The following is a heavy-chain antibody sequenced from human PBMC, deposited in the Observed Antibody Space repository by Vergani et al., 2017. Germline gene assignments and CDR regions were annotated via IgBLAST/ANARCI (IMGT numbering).Heavy chain of an antibody. CDR2: ISTYNGNT. V-gene: IGHV1-18*01. D-gene: IGHD2-21*02. J-gene: IGHJ4*02. CDR1: GYTFISYG. CDR3: AREGPCGGDCYSGY. Sequence: QVQLVQSGAEVKKPGASVKVSCKASGYTFISYGISWVRQAPGQGLEWMGWISTYNGNTNYAQKLQGRVTMTTDTSTSTVYMELRSLRSEDTAVYYCAREGPCGGDCYSGYWGQGTLVTVSS.